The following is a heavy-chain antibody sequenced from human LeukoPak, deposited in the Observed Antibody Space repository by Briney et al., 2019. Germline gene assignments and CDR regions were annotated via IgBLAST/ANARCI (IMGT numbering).Heavy chain of an antibody. D-gene: IGHD3-9*01. CDR2: IRSKANSYAT. CDR3: TTPYYDVLTGYYGY. V-gene: IGHV3-73*01. CDR1: GFTFSGSA. Sequence: GGSLRLSCAASGFTFSGSAMHWVRQASRKGLEWVGRIRSKANSYATAYAASVEGRFTISRDDSKNTAYLQTNSLKTEDTAVYYCTTPYYDVLTGYYGYWGQGPLVTVSS. J-gene: IGHJ4*02.